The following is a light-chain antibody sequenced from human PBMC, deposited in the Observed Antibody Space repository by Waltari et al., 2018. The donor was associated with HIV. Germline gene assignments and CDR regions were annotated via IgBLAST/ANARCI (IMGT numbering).Light chain of an antibody. CDR2: YDD. Sequence: QSVLTQPPSVSEAPRQRVTISCSGSSSNIGNNAVNWYQQLPGKAPKLLIYYDDLLPSWVSDRFSGSKSGTSASLAISGLQSEDEADYYCAAAWDDSLNGPVFGGWTKLTVL. V-gene: IGLV1-36*01. CDR3: AAAWDDSLNGPV. J-gene: IGLJ2*01. CDR1: SSNIGNNA.